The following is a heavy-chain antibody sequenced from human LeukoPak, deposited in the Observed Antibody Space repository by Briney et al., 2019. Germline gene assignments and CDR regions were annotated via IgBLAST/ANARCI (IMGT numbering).Heavy chain of an antibody. CDR2: INQDGSVK. J-gene: IGHJ4*02. V-gene: IGHV3-7*01. CDR1: GFAFSTYS. CDR3: TRDFVF. D-gene: IGHD3-3*01. Sequence: GGSLRLSCTASGFAFSTYSMDWVRQAPGKGLEWVGNINQDGSVKHYVDSVRGRFTISRDNARNSVYLQMSALRVGDTAVYYYTRDFVFWGQGSLVTASS.